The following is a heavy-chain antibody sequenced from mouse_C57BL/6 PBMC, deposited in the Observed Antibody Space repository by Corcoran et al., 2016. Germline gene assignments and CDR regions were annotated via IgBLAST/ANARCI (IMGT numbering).Heavy chain of an antibody. D-gene: IGHD1-1*01. CDR1: GYAFSSYW. V-gene: IGHV1-80*01. J-gene: IGHJ2*01. CDR3: ARLNYYGSTNFDY. Sequence: QVQLQQSGAELVKPGASVKISCKASGYAFSSYWMNWVKQRPGKGLEWIGQIYPGDGDTNYNGKFKGKATLTADKSSSTAYMQLSSLTSEDSAVYFCARLNYYGSTNFDYWGQGTTLTVSS. CDR2: IYPGDGDT.